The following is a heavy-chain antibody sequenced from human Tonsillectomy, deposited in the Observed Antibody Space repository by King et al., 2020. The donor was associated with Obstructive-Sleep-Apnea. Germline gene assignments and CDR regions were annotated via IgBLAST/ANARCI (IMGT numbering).Heavy chain of an antibody. CDR1: GFTFSDYY. J-gene: IGHJ4*02. Sequence: VQLVESGGGLVKPGGSLRLSCAASGFTFSDYYMSWIRQAPGKGLEWVSYISSSSSYTNYADSVKGRFTISRDNAKNSLYLQMNSLRAEDTAVNYCARQVGATLFDYWGQGTLVTVSS. CDR2: ISSSSSYT. CDR3: ARQVGATLFDY. D-gene: IGHD1-26*01. V-gene: IGHV3-11*06.